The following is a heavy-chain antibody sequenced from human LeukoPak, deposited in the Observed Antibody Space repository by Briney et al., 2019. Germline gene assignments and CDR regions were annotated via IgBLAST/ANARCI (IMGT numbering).Heavy chain of an antibody. V-gene: IGHV3-21*01. D-gene: IGHD3-10*01. J-gene: IGHJ4*02. CDR1: GFTFSSYS. CDR3: ARDLVVRGVFDY. Sequence: PGGSLRLSCAASGFTFSSYSMNWVRQAPGKGLEWVSSISSSSSYIYYADSVKGRFTISRDNAKNSLYLQMNSLRAEDTVVYYCARDLVVRGVFDYWGQGTLVTVSS. CDR2: ISSSSSYI.